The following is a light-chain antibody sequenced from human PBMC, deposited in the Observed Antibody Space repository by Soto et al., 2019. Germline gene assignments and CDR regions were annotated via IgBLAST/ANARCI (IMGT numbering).Light chain of an antibody. J-gene: IGKJ1*01. V-gene: IGKV3-20*01. CDR2: GAS. Sequence: EIVLTQSPGTLSLSPGERATLSCRASQSVSSSYLAWYQQKPGQAPRLLIYGASSRATCIPDRFRCSGSGTNFTPTISRLEPEDFAVYYCQQYGSSRTFGQGTKVEIK. CDR3: QQYGSSRT. CDR1: QSVSSSY.